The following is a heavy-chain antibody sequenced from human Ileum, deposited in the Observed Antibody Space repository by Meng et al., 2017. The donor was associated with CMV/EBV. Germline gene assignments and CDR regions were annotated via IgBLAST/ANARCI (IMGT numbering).Heavy chain of an antibody. D-gene: IGHD3-10*01. Sequence: SLSTSGVGVGWIRQPPGKALEWLALIYWDDDKRYSPSLKSRLSITKDTSKNQVVLTMTNMDPVDTATYYCAHSHHQFYGSGSYYFDYWGQGTLVTVSS. CDR1: SLSTSGVG. J-gene: IGHJ4*02. V-gene: IGHV2-5*02. CDR3: AHSHHQFYGSGSYYFDY. CDR2: IYWDDDK.